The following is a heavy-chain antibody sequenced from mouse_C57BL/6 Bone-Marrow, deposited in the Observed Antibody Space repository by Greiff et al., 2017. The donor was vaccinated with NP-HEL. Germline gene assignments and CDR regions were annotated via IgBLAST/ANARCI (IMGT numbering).Heavy chain of an antibody. V-gene: IGHV5-9-1*02. D-gene: IGHD1-1*01. CDR3: TRDPGYGSSYWYFDV. CDR2: ISSGGDYI. J-gene: IGHJ1*03. CDR1: GFTFSSYA. Sequence: EVQVVESGEGLVKPGGSLKLSCAASGFTFSSYAMSWVRQTPEKRLEWVAYISSGGDYIYYADTVKGRFTISRDNARNTLYLQMSSLKSEDTAMYYCTRDPGYGSSYWYFDVWGTGTTVTVSS.